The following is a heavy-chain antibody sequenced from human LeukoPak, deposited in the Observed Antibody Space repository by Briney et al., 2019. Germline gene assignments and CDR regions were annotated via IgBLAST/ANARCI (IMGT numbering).Heavy chain of an antibody. CDR1: GFTFNNYA. CDR3: AKGCDTRCFLLNY. J-gene: IGHJ4*02. V-gene: IGHV3-23*01. D-gene: IGHD2-2*01. Sequence: PGGSLRLSCEASGFTFNNYAMTWVRQAPGKGLEWVSGVTASGDSTNYEDSVKGRFTISRDNSKNTLYLQMDSLRAEDTAIYYCAKGCDTRCFLLNYWGQGTLVTVSS. CDR2: VTASGDST.